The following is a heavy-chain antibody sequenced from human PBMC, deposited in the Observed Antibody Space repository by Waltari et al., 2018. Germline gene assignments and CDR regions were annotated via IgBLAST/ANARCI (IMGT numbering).Heavy chain of an antibody. J-gene: IGHJ3*02. V-gene: IGHV4-4*07. Sequence: QVQLQESGPGLVKPSETLSLTCTVSGGSISSYYWSWIRQPAGKGLEWIGRIYTSGSTNHHPSLMGRVAMSVDTSKNQFSLKLSSVTAADTAVYYCARGMVLGGDAFDIWGQGTMVTVSS. D-gene: IGHD3-10*01. CDR1: GGSISSYY. CDR3: ARGMVLGGDAFDI. CDR2: IYTSGST.